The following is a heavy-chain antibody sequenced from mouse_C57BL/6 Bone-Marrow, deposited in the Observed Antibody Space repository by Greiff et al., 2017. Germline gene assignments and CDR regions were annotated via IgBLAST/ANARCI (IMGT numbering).Heavy chain of an antibody. J-gene: IGHJ1*03. CDR2: IYPRDGST. D-gene: IGHD1-1*01. CDR3: ARLEFDGSSGDWYFDV. CDR1: GYTFTSYD. Sequence: VQLQQSGPELVKPGASVKLSCKASGYTFTSYDINWVKQRPGQGLEWIGWIYPRDGSTKYNEKFKGKATLAVDTSSSTAYLERHSLTSGDSAVYFCARLEFDGSSGDWYFDVWGTGTTVTVSS. V-gene: IGHV1-85*01.